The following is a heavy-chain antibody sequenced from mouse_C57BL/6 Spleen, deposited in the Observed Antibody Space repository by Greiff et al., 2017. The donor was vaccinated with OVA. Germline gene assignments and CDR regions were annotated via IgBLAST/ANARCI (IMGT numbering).Heavy chain of an antibody. D-gene: IGHD4-1*01. J-gene: IGHJ3*01. CDR1: GYTFTSYW. CDR3: ARTGKEGFAY. V-gene: IGHV1-61*01. Sequence: VQLQQSGAELVRPGSSVKLSCKASGYTFTSYWMDWVKQRPGQGLEWIGNIYPSDSETHYNQKFKDKATLTVDKSSSTAYMQLSSLTSEDSAVYYCARTGKEGFAYWGQGTLVTVSA. CDR2: IYPSDSET.